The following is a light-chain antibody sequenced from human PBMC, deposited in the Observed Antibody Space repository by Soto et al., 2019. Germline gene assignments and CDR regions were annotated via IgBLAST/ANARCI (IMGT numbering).Light chain of an antibody. V-gene: IGLV2-14*01. CDR3: NSLSASGSSYV. CDR2: EVS. Sequence: QSALTQPASVSGSPGQSIAISCTGTSSDVGSHNHVSWYQQYPGKAPKLMIYEVSNRPSGVSARFSGSKFGSTASLTISGLQADDEADYYCNSLSASGSSYVFGPGTKVNVL. CDR1: SSDVGSHNH. J-gene: IGLJ1*01.